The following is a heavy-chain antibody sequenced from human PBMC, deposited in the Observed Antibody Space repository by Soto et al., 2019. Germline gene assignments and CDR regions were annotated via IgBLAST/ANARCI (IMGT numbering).Heavy chain of an antibody. V-gene: IGHV4-31*03. CDR3: ARVRGGGPFHD. J-gene: IGHJ4*02. D-gene: IGHD1-26*01. Sequence: SETLSLTCTVSGGSISSGGYYWSWIRQHPGKGLEWIGYIYYSGSTYYNPSLKSRVTISVDTSKNHFSLKLTSVTAADTAVYYCARVRGGGPFHDWGQGTLLTVFS. CDR2: IYYSGST. CDR1: GGSISSGGYY.